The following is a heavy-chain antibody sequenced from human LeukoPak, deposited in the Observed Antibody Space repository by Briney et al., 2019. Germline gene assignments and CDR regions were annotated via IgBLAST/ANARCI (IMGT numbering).Heavy chain of an antibody. V-gene: IGHV1-69*05. J-gene: IGHJ5*02. CDR3: ARDYYDSSGYYSSNWFDP. Sequence: SVQVSCQCSGGTFSSYVLSWVRQAPGQGLEWMGGIIPIFGTAHYAQKFQGRVTITTDESTSTAYMELSSLRSEDTAVYYCARDYYDSSGYYSSNWFDPWGQGTLVTVSS. CDR1: GGTFSSYV. D-gene: IGHD3-22*01. CDR2: IIPIFGTA.